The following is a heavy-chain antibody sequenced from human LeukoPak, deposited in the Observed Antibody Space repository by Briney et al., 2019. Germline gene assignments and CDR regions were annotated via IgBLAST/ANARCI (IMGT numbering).Heavy chain of an antibody. CDR2: ISAYNGNT. D-gene: IGHD3-10*01. CDR3: ARDRGYYYYMDV. Sequence: ASVKASCKASGYTFTSYGISWVRQAPGQGLEWTGWISAYNGNTNYAQKLQGRVTMTTDTSTSTAYMELRSLRSDDTAVYYCARDRGYYYYMDVWGKGTTVTVSS. V-gene: IGHV1-18*01. CDR1: GYTFTSYG. J-gene: IGHJ6*03.